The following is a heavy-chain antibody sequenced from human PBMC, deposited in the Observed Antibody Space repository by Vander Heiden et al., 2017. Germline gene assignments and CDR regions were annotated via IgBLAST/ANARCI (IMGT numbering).Heavy chain of an antibody. V-gene: IGHV3-23*01. Sequence: ELQRLESGGGLVQPGGSLRPSCAASGFTFGSYAMSWVRQAPGKGLEWVSAISGSGGSTYYADSVKGRFTISRDNSKNTLYLQMNSLRAEDTAVYYCAKDVLRFSEAFKGFDYWGQGTLVTVSS. CDR2: ISGSGGST. J-gene: IGHJ4*02. CDR3: AKDVLRFSEAFKGFDY. CDR1: GFTFGSYA. D-gene: IGHD3-3*01.